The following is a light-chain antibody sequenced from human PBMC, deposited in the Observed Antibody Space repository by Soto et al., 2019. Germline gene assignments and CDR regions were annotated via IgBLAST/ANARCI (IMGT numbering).Light chain of an antibody. CDR2: GAS. J-gene: IGKJ1*01. CDR3: QPYYDWRT. CDR1: EGVGFS. V-gene: IGKV3-15*01. Sequence: VLTQSPVTLSVSPGERATLSCRASEGVGFSLAWFQQKPGQAPRRPIYGASTRATGIPVRFSGSGSGIEFTLTISSLQSEALAVYFCQPYYDWRTFGQGTKVQI.